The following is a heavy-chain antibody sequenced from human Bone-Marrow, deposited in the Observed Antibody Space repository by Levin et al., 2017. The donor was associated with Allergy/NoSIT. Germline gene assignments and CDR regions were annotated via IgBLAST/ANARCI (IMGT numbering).Heavy chain of an antibody. J-gene: IGHJ4*02. CDR3: AGTVVAATLDY. V-gene: IGHV4-61*02. Sequence: ASETLSLTCTVSGGFVSAGSYFWSWIRQPAGKGLEWIGRVSATGTTIYNPSLKSRVTISLDTSKNQFSLKLASVTAADTAVYFCAGTVVAATLDYWGQGILVTVSS. CDR1: GGFVSAGSYF. CDR2: VSATGTT. D-gene: IGHD2-15*01.